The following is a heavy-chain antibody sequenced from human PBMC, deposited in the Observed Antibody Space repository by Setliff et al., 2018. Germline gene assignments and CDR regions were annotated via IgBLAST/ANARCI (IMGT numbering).Heavy chain of an antibody. J-gene: IGHJ4*02. CDR1: GYTLTSYD. CDR2: MNPNSGNT. Sequence: GASVKVSCKASGYTLTSYDINWVRQATGQGLEWMGWMNPNSGNTGYAQKFQGRATMTRNTSISTAYMELSSLRSEDTAVYYCARGLYYGDSDFDYWGQGTLVTVSS. CDR3: ARGLYYGDSDFDY. D-gene: IGHD4-17*01. V-gene: IGHV1-8*02.